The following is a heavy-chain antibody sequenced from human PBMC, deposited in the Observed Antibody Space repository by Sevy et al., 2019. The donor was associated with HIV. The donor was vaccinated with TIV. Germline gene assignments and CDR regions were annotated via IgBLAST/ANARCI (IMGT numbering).Heavy chain of an antibody. J-gene: IGHJ4*02. CDR3: ARDLLPSATTVAHFDC. CDR2: ISNSGTTI. D-gene: IGHD4-17*01. Sequence: GGSLRLSCAASGFTFSSYEMSWVRQAPGKGLEWVSYISNSGTTIYYSDSVKGRFTISRDNARNSLYLQMNSLRAEDTAIYYCARDLLPSATTVAHFDCWGQGTLVTVSP. CDR1: GFTFSSYE. V-gene: IGHV3-48*03.